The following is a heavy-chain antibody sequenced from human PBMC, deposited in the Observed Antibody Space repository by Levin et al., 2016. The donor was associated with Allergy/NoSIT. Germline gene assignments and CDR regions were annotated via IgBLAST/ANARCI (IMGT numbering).Heavy chain of an antibody. D-gene: IGHD3-10*02. Sequence: GESLKISCAASGFAFSSSWMNWVRQAPGKGLEWVASINQDGTGRHYVASVRGRVTVSRDNAKNSLYLQIHSLRADDTALYYCVTDLMFIDTWLDYWGQGTLVSVSS. CDR2: INQDGTGR. V-gene: IGHV3-7*01. J-gene: IGHJ4*02. CDR3: VTDLMFIDTWLDY. CDR1: GFAFSSSW.